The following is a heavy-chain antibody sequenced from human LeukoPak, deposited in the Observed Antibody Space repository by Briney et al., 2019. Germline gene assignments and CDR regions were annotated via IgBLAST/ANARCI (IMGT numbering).Heavy chain of an antibody. CDR3: VRHTRTAAF. V-gene: IGHV3-11*06. Sequence: PGGSLRLSCAASGFTFSDDYMTWIRQVPGKGLESIAYIGGSGSDTNYADSVRARFTISRDNARSSLFLQMNSLTAEDSAVYFCVRHTRTAAFWGQGALVTVSS. D-gene: IGHD2-15*01. CDR1: GFTFSDDY. CDR2: IGGSGSDT. J-gene: IGHJ4*02.